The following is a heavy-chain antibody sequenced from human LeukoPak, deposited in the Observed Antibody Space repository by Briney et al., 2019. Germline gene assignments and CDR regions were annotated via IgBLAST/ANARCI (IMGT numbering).Heavy chain of an antibody. CDR1: GGSFSGYY. V-gene: IGHV4-34*01. Sequence: PSETLSLTCAVYGGSFSGYYWSWIRQPPGKGLERIGEINHSGSTNYNPSLKSRVTISVDTSKNQFSLKLSSVTAADTAVYYCAGRVPVPSVRGVIQNYYYGMDVWGQGTTVTVSS. CDR2: INHSGST. J-gene: IGHJ6*02. CDR3: AGRVPVPSVRGVIQNYYYGMDV. D-gene: IGHD3-10*01.